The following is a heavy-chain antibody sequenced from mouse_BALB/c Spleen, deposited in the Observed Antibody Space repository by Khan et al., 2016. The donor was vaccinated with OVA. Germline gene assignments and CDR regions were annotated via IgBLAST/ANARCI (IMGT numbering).Heavy chain of an antibody. Sequence: EVQLQESGPGLVKPSQSLSLTCTVTGYSITSDYAWNWIRQFPGNKLEWMGYMHYSGSTSYNPSLKSRISNTRDSSKNQFFLHLNSVTSEDTATYYCARWFAYWGQGTLVTVSA. J-gene: IGHJ3*01. CDR3: ARWFAY. CDR1: GYSITSDYA. V-gene: IGHV3-2*02. CDR2: MHYSGST.